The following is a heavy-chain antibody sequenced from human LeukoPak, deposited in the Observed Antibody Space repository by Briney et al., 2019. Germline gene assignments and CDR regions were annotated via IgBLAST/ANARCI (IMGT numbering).Heavy chain of an antibody. CDR1: GFTLDDYA. CDR3: AKDLSLIRGVTPYYYYYGMDV. Sequence: GGSLRLSCAASGFTLDDYAMHWVRQAPGKGLEWVSGISWNSGSIGYADSVKGRFTISRDNAKNSLYLQMNSLRAEDTALYYCAKDLSLIRGVTPYYYYYGMDVWGQGTTVTVSS. CDR2: ISWNSGSI. D-gene: IGHD3-10*01. J-gene: IGHJ6*02. V-gene: IGHV3-9*01.